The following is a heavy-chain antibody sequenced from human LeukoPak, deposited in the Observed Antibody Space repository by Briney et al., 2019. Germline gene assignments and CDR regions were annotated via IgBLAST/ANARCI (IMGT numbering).Heavy chain of an antibody. Sequence: GGSLRLSCEASGFTFSSYSMNWVRQAPGKGLEWVSSISTSSTYIYYADSVKGRFTISRDSAKNSLYLQMNSLRAEDTAVYYCAREAERGDSSGYYGYYFDYWGQGALVTVSS. CDR1: GFTFSSYS. V-gene: IGHV3-21*01. CDR3: AREAERGDSSGYYGYYFDY. D-gene: IGHD3-22*01. J-gene: IGHJ4*02. CDR2: ISTSSTYI.